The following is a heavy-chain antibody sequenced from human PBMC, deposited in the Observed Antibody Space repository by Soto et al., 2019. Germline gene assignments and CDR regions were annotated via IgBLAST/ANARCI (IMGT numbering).Heavy chain of an antibody. D-gene: IGHD5-18*01. CDR3: AREDDYCYRYINYGLDV. V-gene: IGHV3-30-3*01. Sequence: GGSLRLSCAASGFTFNIYALHWVRKAPGKGLEWVAVISFDGTKKYYSDSVKGRFTISRANLKNTLYLQMNNLRVEDAALYFCAREDDYCYRYINYGLDVWGQGTTVTVSS. J-gene: IGHJ6*02. CDR1: GFTFNIYA. CDR2: ISFDGTKK.